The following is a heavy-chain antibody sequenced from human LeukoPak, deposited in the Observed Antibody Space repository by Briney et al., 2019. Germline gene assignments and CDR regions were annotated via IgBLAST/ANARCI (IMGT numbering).Heavy chain of an antibody. V-gene: IGHV3-48*02. Sequence: GGSLRLTCAASGFTFSSYNMNWVRQAPGKGLEWVSYIRSSGNTIYYADSVKGRFTISRDNAKNSVYLQMNSLRDEDTAVYYCARYGSYPEAFDYWGQGTLVTVSS. CDR1: GFTFSSYN. CDR3: ARYGSYPEAFDY. D-gene: IGHD1-26*01. J-gene: IGHJ4*02. CDR2: IRSSGNTI.